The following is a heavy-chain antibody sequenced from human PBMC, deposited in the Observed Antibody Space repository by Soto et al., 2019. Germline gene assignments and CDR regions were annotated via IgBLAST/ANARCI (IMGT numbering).Heavy chain of an antibody. CDR3: ARDHDEDFDYDLDYFDY. CDR1: GFTFNNHA. J-gene: IGHJ4*02. Sequence: GGSLRLSCAVSGFTFNNHAMHWVRRAPGKGLEWVSGISWSSVTFGYADSVKGRFTISRDNAKNSLFLEMNSLRPEDTAFYYCARDHDEDFDYDLDYFDYWGQGTLVTVSS. D-gene: IGHD3-9*01. CDR2: ISWSSVTF. V-gene: IGHV3-9*01.